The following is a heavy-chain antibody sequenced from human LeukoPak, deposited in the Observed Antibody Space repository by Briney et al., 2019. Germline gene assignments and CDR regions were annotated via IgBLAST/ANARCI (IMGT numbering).Heavy chain of an antibody. V-gene: IGHV5-51*01. CDR1: GYSFTSYW. CDR2: IYPSDSDT. D-gene: IGHD3-10*01. CDR3: MRLYGLGHYPEKHIEY. J-gene: IGHJ4*02. Sequence: GESLKISCKGSGYSFTSYWIGWVRQMPGKGLEWMGIIYPSDSDTRYSPSIQGQVTISADPSISTAYLQWSSLKASDTAMYYCMRLYGLGHYPEKHIEYWGQGTLVTVSS.